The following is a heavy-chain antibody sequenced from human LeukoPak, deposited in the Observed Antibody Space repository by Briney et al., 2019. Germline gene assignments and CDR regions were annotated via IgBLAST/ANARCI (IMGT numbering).Heavy chain of an antibody. D-gene: IGHD4-17*01. CDR3: ARDGMTTVTTHAFDI. CDR2: INPNSGGT. J-gene: IGHJ3*02. Sequence: ASVKVSCKASGYTFTGYDMHWVRQAPGQGLEWMGWINPNSGGTNYAQQFQGRVTMTRDASISTAYMELSRLRSDDTAVYYCARDGMTTVTTHAFDIWGQGTMVTVSS. CDR1: GYTFTGYD. V-gene: IGHV1-2*02.